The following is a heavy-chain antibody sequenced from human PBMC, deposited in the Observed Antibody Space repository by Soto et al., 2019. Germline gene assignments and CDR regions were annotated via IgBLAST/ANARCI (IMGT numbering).Heavy chain of an antibody. CDR1: GFTFSSYA. CDR2: ISYDGSNK. V-gene: IGHV3-30-3*01. Sequence: PGGSLRLSCAASGFTFSSYAMHWVRQAPGKGLEWVAVISYDGSNKYYADSVKGRFTISRDNSKNTLYLQMNSLRAEDTAVYYCARSEVVAATPLDYWGQGTLVTVSS. J-gene: IGHJ4*02. D-gene: IGHD2-15*01. CDR3: ARSEVVAATPLDY.